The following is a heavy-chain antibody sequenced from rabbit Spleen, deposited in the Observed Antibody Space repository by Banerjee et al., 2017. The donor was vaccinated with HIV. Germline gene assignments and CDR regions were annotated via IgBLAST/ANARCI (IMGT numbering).Heavy chain of an antibody. V-gene: IGHV1S7*01. Sequence: QLEESAGGLVQPGGSLKLSCKASGFTLSSYYMNWVRQAPGKGLEWIGYIDPVFGITYYAKWVNGRFSISRENAQNTVFLQMTSLTGADTATYFCARDGAGGIYFALWGPGTLVTVS. CDR1: GFTLSSYY. CDR3: ARDGAGGIYFAL. D-gene: IGHD8-1*01. CDR2: IDPVFGIT. J-gene: IGHJ4*01.